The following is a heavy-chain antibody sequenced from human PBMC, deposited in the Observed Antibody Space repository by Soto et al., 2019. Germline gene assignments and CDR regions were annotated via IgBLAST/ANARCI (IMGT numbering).Heavy chain of an antibody. CDR1: GFTPTTTP. J-gene: IGHJ4*02. Sequence: EVQLLESGGGLVLPGGSLRLSCAGSGFTPTTTPLSWVRQPPGKVLEWVTTISGTASRKYYVDSVKGRFFISRDNSKNTETLQMNNLTLDDTAVYYCATSFRYFDNWGQGTRVTVSS. D-gene: IGHD3-9*01. V-gene: IGHV3-23*01. CDR3: ATSFRYFDN. CDR2: ISGTASRK.